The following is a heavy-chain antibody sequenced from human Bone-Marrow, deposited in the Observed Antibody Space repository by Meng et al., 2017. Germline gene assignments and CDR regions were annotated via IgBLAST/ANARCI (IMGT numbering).Heavy chain of an antibody. V-gene: IGHV4-39*07. CDR1: GCTSSSSSYY. Sequence: QLQLVESGAGLVKPSATLAHTCTVFGCTSSSSSYYLGWIRQPPGKGLEWIGIIYYSGSTYYNPSLKSRFTISVDTSKNQFSQKLSSVTAADTAVYYCAREDSSSWSSPVNWFNLGGQGTLVTVSS. CDR3: AREDSSSWSSPVNWFNL. CDR2: IYYSGST. J-gene: IGHJ5*02. D-gene: IGHD6-13*01.